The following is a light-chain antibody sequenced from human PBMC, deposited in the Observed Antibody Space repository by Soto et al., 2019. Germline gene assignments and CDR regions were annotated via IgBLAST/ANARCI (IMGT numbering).Light chain of an antibody. Sequence: QSVLTQPPSVSGAPGQRVTISCTGSSSNIGAGYDVHWYQQLPGTAPKLLIYGNSNRPSGVPDRFSGSKSGTSASLAITGLQAEDEADYYCQPYDSSPPVVFGGGTKVTVL. J-gene: IGLJ2*01. CDR3: QPYDSSPPVV. CDR1: SSNIGAGYD. CDR2: GNS. V-gene: IGLV1-40*01.